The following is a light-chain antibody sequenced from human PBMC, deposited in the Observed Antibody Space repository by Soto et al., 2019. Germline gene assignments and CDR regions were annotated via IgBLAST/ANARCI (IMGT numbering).Light chain of an antibody. CDR1: SSDVGGYNY. Sequence: QSALTQPASVSGSPGQSITISCTGTSSDVGGYNYVSWYQQHPGKAPKLMIYDVSNRPSGVSNRFSGSKSGNTASLTISGLQAEDEADYYCSSYKSSSPLYVSGTGTKLTVL. CDR2: DVS. V-gene: IGLV2-14*01. J-gene: IGLJ1*01. CDR3: SSYKSSSPLYV.